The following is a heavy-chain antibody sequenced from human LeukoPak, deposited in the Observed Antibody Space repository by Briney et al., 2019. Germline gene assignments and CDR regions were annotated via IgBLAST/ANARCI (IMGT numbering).Heavy chain of an antibody. J-gene: IGHJ4*02. CDR2: IHSADSNT. V-gene: IGHV5-51*01. CDR3: ARLTTKSSPFDY. CDR1: GYSFTKYW. Sequence: GESLQISCQDSGYSFTKYWNGWVRQMPGKGLEWMGIIHSADSNTKYSPSFQGQVTISADKSISTAYLQWSSLKASDTAMYYCARLTTKSSPFDYWGQGTLVTVSS. D-gene: IGHD3-22*01.